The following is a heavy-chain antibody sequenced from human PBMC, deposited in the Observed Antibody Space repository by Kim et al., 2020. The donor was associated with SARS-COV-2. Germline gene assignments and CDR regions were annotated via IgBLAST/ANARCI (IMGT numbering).Heavy chain of an antibody. V-gene: IGHV3-23*01. CDR1: GFTFNIYD. Sequence: GGSLRLSCAASGFTFNIYDMSWVRQAPGRGLEWVSIISGNGGTTYYADSVKGRFTISRDNSKNTLYLQMNSLRSDDTAVYYCAKRRISGRPGAFDYWGQG. D-gene: IGHD2-15*01. J-gene: IGHJ4*02. CDR3: AKRRISGRPGAFDY. CDR2: ISGNGGTT.